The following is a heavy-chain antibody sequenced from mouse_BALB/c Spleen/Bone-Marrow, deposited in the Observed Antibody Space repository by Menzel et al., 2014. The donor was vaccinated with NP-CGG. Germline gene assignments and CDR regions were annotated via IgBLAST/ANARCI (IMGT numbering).Heavy chain of an antibody. CDR1: GFTFSDYY. V-gene: IGHV5-12*02. CDR2: ISNGGGST. J-gene: IGHJ4*01. CDR3: ARHLYGNYGAMDY. D-gene: IGHD2-1*01. Sequence: EVKLVESGGGLVQPGGSPRLSWATSGFTFSDYYMYWVRQTPEKRLEWVAYISNGGGSTYYPDTVKGRFTISRDNAKNTLYLQMSRLKSEDTAMYYCARHLYGNYGAMDYWGQGTSVTVSS.